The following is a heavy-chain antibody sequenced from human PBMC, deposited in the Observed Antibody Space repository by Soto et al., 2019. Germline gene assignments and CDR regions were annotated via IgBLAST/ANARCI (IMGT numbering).Heavy chain of an antibody. D-gene: IGHD2-2*01. CDR2: IKQDGSEK. CDR3: ARDPSIVLVPAATYYYYYYGMDV. J-gene: IGHJ6*02. Sequence: PSETLSLTCTVSGDSISSYYWSWVRQAPGKGLEWVANIKQDGSEKYYVDSVKGRFTISRDNAKNSLYLQMNSLGAEDTAVYYCARDPSIVLVPAATYYYYYYGMDVWGQGTTVTVSS. CDR1: GDSISSYY. V-gene: IGHV3-7*01.